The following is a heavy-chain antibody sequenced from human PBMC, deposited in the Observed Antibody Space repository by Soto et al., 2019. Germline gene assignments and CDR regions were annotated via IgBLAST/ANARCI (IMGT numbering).Heavy chain of an antibody. CDR2: IYYSGST. V-gene: IGHV4-59*01. J-gene: IGHJ4*02. Sequence: SETLSLTCTVSGGSISSYYWSWIRQPPGKGLGWIGYIYYSGSTNYNPSLKSRVTISVDTSKNQFSLKLSSVTAADTAVYYCATARGDCGLYGPGGPVDYFDYWGKGTLVTSPQ. CDR3: ATARGDCGLYGPGGPVDYFDY. CDR1: GGSISSYY. D-gene: IGHD6-19*01.